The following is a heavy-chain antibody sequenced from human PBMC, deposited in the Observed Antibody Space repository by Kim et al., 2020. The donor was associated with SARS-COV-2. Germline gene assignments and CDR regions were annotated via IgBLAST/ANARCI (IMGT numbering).Heavy chain of an antibody. V-gene: IGHV3-74*01. CDR1: GFTFKNYW. D-gene: IGHD2-2*01. Sequence: GGSLRLSCAASGFTFKNYWMYWVRQVPGKGLVWVSRISGDGTKPDNADSVRGRFTIARDNAKNTVSIQMNSLTEDDTAMYYCSRSRCSLSTCRAFDPFDLWGQGTMVTVSS. CDR2: ISGDGTKP. CDR3: SRSRCSLSTCRAFDPFDL. J-gene: IGHJ3*01.